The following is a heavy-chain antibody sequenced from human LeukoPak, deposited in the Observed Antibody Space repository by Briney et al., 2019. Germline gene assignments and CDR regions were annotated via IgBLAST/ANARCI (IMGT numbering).Heavy chain of an antibody. CDR3: ARARQGFGY. V-gene: IGHV4-34*01. Sequence: SETLSLTCAVYGGSFSGYYWSWIRQPPGKGLEWIGEINHSGSTNYNPSLKSRVTISVNTSKNQFSLKLSSVTAADTAVYYCARARQGFGYWGQGTLVTVSS. J-gene: IGHJ4*02. CDR2: INHSGST. CDR1: GGSFSGYY.